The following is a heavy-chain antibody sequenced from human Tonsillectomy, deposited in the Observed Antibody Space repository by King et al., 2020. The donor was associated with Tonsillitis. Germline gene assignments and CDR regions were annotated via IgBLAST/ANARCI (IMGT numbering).Heavy chain of an antibody. V-gene: IGHV4-59*08. J-gene: IGHJ4*02. D-gene: IGHD1-26*01. CDR2: IYYSVST. CDR1: GGSISSYY. CDR3: ASQGAGSFDY. Sequence: VQLQESGPGLVKPSETLSLTCTVSGGSISSYYWTWIRQPPGKGLEWIGYIYYSVSTNYNPSLKRRVTISVDTSKNQFSLKLSSVTAADTAVYYCASQGAGSFDYWGQGTLVTVSS.